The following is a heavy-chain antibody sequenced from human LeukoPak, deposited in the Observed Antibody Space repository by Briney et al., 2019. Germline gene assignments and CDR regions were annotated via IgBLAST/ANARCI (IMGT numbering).Heavy chain of an antibody. Sequence: GGSLRLSYAASGFTFSSYAMHWVRQAPGKGLEWVAVISYDGSNKYYADSVKGRFTISRDNSKNTLYLQMNSLRAEDTAVYYCARADSSSWFSEFDYWGQGTLVAVSS. CDR3: ARADSSSWFSEFDY. V-gene: IGHV3-30*04. CDR2: ISYDGSNK. D-gene: IGHD6-13*01. J-gene: IGHJ4*02. CDR1: GFTFSSYA.